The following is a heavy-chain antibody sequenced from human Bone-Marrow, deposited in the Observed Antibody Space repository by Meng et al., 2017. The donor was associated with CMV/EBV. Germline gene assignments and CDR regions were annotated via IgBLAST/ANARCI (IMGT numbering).Heavy chain of an antibody. CDR2: ITPFSDYI. D-gene: IGHD2-2*01. V-gene: IGHV3-21*01. CDR3: ARDRYQLPYYS. Sequence: GGSLRLSCSASGFAFSNYKMDWVRQAPGRGLEWVASITPFSDYIYYGDSVKGRFTISRDNGKNSLYLQMNSLRDEDTAVYYCARDRYQLPYYSWGQGTLVTVSS. CDR1: GFAFSNYK. J-gene: IGHJ4*02.